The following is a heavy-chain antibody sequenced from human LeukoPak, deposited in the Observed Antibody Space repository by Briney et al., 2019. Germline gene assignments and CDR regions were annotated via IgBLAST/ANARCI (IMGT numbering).Heavy chain of an antibody. D-gene: IGHD6-13*01. CDR3: ARFKGVAAAGTHGMDV. J-gene: IGHJ6*02. CDR2: INPNSGGT. Sequence: AASVKVSCKASGYTFTGYYMHWVRQAPGQGLEWMGWINPNSGGTNYAQKFQGWVTMTRDTSISTAYMELSRLRSDDTAVYYCARFKGVAAAGTHGMDVWGQGTTVTVSS. V-gene: IGHV1-2*04. CDR1: GYTFTGYY.